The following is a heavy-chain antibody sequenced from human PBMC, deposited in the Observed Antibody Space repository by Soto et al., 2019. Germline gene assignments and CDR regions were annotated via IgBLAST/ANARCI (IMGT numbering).Heavy chain of an antibody. CDR1: GGSISSSNW. V-gene: IGHV4-4*02. D-gene: IGHD4-17*01. CDR2: IYHSGST. Sequence: PSETLSLTCAVSGGSISSSNWGSWVRQPPGKGLEWIVEIYHSGSTNYNPSLKSRVTISVDKSNNQFSLKLSFVTAAATAVDYCVSLPGGSRYHYLYYADLFQGMDDWGQGTTVTVSS. CDR3: VSLPGGSRYHYLYYADLFQGMDD. J-gene: IGHJ6*01.